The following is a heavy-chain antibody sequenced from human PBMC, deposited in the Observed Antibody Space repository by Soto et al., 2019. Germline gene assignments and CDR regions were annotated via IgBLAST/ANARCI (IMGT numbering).Heavy chain of an antibody. CDR3: AKDQGVGGYSYVNYYYGMDV. V-gene: IGHV3-23*01. CDR1: GFTFSSYA. D-gene: IGHD5-18*01. Sequence: PGGSLRLSCAASGFTFSSYAMSWVRQAPGKGLEWVSGISGSGGSTYYADSVKGRFTISRDNSKNTLYLQMNSLRAEDTAVYYCAKDQGVGGYSYVNYYYGMDVWGQGTTVTVSS. CDR2: ISGSGGST. J-gene: IGHJ6*02.